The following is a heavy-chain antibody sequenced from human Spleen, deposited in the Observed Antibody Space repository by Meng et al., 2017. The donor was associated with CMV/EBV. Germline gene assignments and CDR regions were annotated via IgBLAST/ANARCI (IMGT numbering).Heavy chain of an antibody. CDR2: ISSSGTTI. CDR1: GASVSSGSYY. J-gene: IGHJ3*02. D-gene: IGHD4-23*01. CDR3: AREGVGTQTDVFDI. Sequence: LSLTCTVSGASVSSGSYYMSWIRQAPGKGLEWVSYISSSGTTIYYADSAKGRFTISRDNDKNSLYLQMNSLRVEDTAVYYCAREGVGTQTDVFDIWGQGTMVTVSS. V-gene: IGHV3-11*04.